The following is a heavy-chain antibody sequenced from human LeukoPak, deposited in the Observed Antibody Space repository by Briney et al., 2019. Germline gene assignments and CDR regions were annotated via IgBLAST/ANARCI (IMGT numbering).Heavy chain of an antibody. J-gene: IGHJ5*02. Sequence: SETLSLTCAVYGGSFSGYYWSWIRQPPGKGLEWIGEINHSGSTNYNPSLKSRGTISVHTTKNQFSLKRSSVTAADTAVYYCARGKGYSYGYFWFDPWGQGTLVTVSS. D-gene: IGHD5-18*01. CDR2: INHSGST. CDR1: GGSFSGYY. CDR3: ARGKGYSYGYFWFDP. V-gene: IGHV4-34*01.